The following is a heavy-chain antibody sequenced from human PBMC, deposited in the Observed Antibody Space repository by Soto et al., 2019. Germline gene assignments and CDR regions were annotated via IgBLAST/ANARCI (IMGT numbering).Heavy chain of an antibody. D-gene: IGHD2-15*01. V-gene: IGHV1-18*01. Sequence: QVHLVQSGAEMKRPGASVKISCKASGYIFTSFGINWVRQAPGHGLEWMGWISAYDDKTDYSQKVQDRVTMTTDTSTTTAYMELRSLRSDDTAVYYCARRIHYNAGGYYQYYMDVWGQGTTVTLSS. CDR1: GYIFTSFG. CDR3: ARRIHYNAGGYYQYYMDV. J-gene: IGHJ6*02. CDR2: ISAYDDKT.